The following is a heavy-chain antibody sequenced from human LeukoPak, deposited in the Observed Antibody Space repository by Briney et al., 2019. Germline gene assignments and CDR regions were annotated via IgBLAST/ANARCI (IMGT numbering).Heavy chain of an antibody. D-gene: IGHD3-3*01. Sequence: PGRSLRLSCAASGFTFSSYGMHWVRQAPGKGLEWVAVISYDGSNKYYADSVKGRFTISRDNSKNTLYLQMNSLRAEDTAVYYCAMPAPPTYYDFWSGYLNRWGQGTLVTVSS. CDR3: AMPAPPTYYDFWSGYLNR. J-gene: IGHJ5*02. CDR1: GFTFSSYG. CDR2: ISYDGSNK. V-gene: IGHV3-30*03.